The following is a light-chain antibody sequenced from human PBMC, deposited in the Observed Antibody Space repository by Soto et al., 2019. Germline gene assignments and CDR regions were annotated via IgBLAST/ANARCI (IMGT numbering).Light chain of an antibody. J-gene: IGKJ1*01. CDR3: QHCNSYSWT. Sequence: DIQMTQSPSTLSASVGDRVTITCRASQSISSWLAWYQQKPGKAPKLLIYKASSLESGVPSRFSGSGSGTEFTLTISSLQPDDFATYYCQHCNSYSWTFGQGTKVEIK. CDR2: KAS. CDR1: QSISSW. V-gene: IGKV1-5*03.